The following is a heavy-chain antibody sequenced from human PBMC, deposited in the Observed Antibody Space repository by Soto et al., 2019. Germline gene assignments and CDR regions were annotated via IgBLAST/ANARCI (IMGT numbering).Heavy chain of an antibody. J-gene: IGHJ4*02. CDR2: IDPSDSYT. V-gene: IGHV5-10-1*01. D-gene: IGHD1-1*01. Sequence: GESLKIACNGSGYSFTSYWISWVGQMPGKGLEWMGRIDPSDSYTNYSPSFQGHVTISADKSISTAYLQWSSLKASDTAMYYCARPRYNWNDGPPDYWGQGTLVTVSS. CDR3: ARPRYNWNDGPPDY. CDR1: GYSFTSYW.